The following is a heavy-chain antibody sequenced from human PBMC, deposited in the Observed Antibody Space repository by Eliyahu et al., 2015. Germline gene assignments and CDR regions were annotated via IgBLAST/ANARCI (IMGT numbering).Heavy chain of an antibody. CDR3: TRDRRGYDFTFDY. Sequence: EVQLVESGGGLVKPGGSLRLSCEASGSDFSAXPMNWVRQAPGKGLEWVSSVSPSSSYIYYTDSVEGRFTISRDDAKNSLSLQLKNLRVEDTAVYYCTRDRRGYDFTFDYWGQGSLVTVSS. J-gene: IGHJ4*02. D-gene: IGHD5-12*01. CDR2: VSPSSSYI. V-gene: IGHV3-21*06. CDR1: GSDFSAXP.